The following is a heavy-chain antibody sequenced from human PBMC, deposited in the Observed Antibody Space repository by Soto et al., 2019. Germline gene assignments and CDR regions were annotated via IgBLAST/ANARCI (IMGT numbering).Heavy chain of an antibody. Sequence: EVQLVESGGGLVQPGGSLRLSCAASGFSFSSYWIHRVRQAPGKGLVWVSRIKTDGSSTDYADSVKGRFTISRDNAKNTLYLQMNSLRAEDTAVYYCAKREGNTYGLFHWGQGTLVTVSS. CDR2: IKTDGSST. J-gene: IGHJ4*02. CDR3: AKREGNTYGLFH. V-gene: IGHV3-74*01. D-gene: IGHD5-18*01. CDR1: GFSFSSYW.